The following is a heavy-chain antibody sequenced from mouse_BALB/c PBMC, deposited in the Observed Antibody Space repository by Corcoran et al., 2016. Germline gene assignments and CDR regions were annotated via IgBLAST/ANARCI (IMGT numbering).Heavy chain of an antibody. CDR3: ANWDWYFDV. CDR1: GFNMKDTY. D-gene: IGHD4-1*01. J-gene: IGHJ1*01. CDR2: IDPANGNT. Sequence: EVQLQQSGAELVKPGASVKLSCTASGFNMKDTYMHWVKQRPEQGLEWIGRIDPANGNTKYDPKFQGKATITADTSSNTAYLQLISLTSEDTAVYYCANWDWYFDVWGAGTTVTVSS. V-gene: IGHV14-3*02.